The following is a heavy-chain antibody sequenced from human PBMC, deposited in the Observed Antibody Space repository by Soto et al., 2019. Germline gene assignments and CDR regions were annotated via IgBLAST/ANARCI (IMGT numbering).Heavy chain of an antibody. J-gene: IGHJ4*02. D-gene: IGHD3-22*01. CDR3: ARENYDSSTYYYLDY. CDR1: GFTFSRYT. CDR2: ISYDGRNK. Sequence: GSLRLSCAASGFTFSRYTMHWVRQAPGKGLEWVAVISYDGRNKYYADSVKVRFTISRDNSKDTLYLQMNSLRAEDTAVYYCARENYDSSTYYYLDYWSQGTLVTVSS. V-gene: IGHV3-30*04.